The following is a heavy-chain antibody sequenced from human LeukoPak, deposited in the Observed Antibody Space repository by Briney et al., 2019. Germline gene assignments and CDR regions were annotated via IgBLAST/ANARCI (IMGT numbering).Heavy chain of an antibody. CDR3: ARGHDYVWGSYQGGYFDY. CDR1: GGSISSHY. Sequence: PSETLSLTCTVSGGSISSHYWSWIRQPPGKGLEWIGYIYYSGSTNYNPSLKSRVTISVDTSKNQFSLKLSSVTAADTAVYYCARGHDYVWGSYQGGYFDYWGQGTLATVSS. J-gene: IGHJ4*02. CDR2: IYYSGST. D-gene: IGHD3-16*02. V-gene: IGHV4-59*11.